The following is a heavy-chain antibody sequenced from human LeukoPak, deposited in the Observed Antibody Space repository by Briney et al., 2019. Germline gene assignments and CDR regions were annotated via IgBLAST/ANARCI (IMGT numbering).Heavy chain of an antibody. CDR3: ANAPPYTQYLDF. J-gene: IGHJ4*02. D-gene: IGHD2-15*01. Sequence: GGSLRLSCAASGITFSNYAMSWVGHAPAKGLEWVSTTSSSGDNAYYADSVKGRFTISRDNSKNTLYLQMNSLRAEDTAIDYCANAPPYTQYLDFWGQGTLVTVSS. CDR1: GITFSNYA. CDR2: TSSSGDNA. V-gene: IGHV3-23*01.